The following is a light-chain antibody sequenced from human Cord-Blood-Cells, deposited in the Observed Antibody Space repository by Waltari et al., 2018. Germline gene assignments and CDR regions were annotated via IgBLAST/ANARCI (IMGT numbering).Light chain of an antibody. Sequence: DIQMTQSPSSLSASVGDRVTITCRASQSISSYLNWYQQKPAKAPKLLIYAASILQSGVPSRFSGSGSGTDFTLIISSLQPEDFATYYCQQSYSTPSFGGGTKVEIK. V-gene: IGKV1-39*01. CDR1: QSISSY. CDR3: QQSYSTPS. CDR2: AAS. J-gene: IGKJ4*01.